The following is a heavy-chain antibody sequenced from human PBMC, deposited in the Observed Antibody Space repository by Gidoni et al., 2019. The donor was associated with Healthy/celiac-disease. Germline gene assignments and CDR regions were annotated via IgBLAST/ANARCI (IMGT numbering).Heavy chain of an antibody. J-gene: IGHJ6*02. CDR1: GGSFSGYY. V-gene: IGHV4-34*01. CDR2: INHSGST. D-gene: IGHD3-3*01. CDR3: AREYDFWSGYPASNYYYYGMDV. Sequence: QVQLQQWGAGLLKPSETLSLTCAVYGGSFSGYYWSWIRQPPGKGLEWIGEINHSGSTNYNPSLKSRVTISVDTSKNQFSLKLSSVTAADTAVYYCAREYDFWSGYPASNYYYYGMDVWGQGTTVTVSS.